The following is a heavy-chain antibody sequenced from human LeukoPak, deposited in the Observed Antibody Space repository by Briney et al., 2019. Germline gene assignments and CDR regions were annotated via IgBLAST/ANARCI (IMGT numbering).Heavy chain of an antibody. Sequence: SETLSLTCAVYGGSFSGYYWSWTRQPPGKGLEWIGEINHSGSTNYNPSLKSRVTISVDTSKNQFSLKLSSVTAADTAVYYCARGVGYCSSTSCSPTPIDYWGQGTLVTVSS. CDR3: ARGVGYCSSTSCSPTPIDY. CDR1: GGSFSGYY. V-gene: IGHV4-34*01. J-gene: IGHJ4*02. D-gene: IGHD2-2*01. CDR2: INHSGST.